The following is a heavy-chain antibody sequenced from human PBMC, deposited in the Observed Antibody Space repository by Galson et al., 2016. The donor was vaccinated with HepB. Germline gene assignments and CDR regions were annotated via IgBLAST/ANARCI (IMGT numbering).Heavy chain of an antibody. J-gene: IGHJ3*02. CDR1: GGSISGYH. Sequence: SETLSLTCDVHGGSISGYHWNWIRQPPGKGLEWIGEVNDSGSTNCNPSLKSRVTISLDTSKNQFSLKLSSVTAADTAVFYCARGLVVSAGGDAFDIWGQGTMVTVSS. V-gene: IGHV4-34*01. D-gene: IGHD2-2*01. CDR2: VNDSGST. CDR3: ARGLVVSAGGDAFDI.